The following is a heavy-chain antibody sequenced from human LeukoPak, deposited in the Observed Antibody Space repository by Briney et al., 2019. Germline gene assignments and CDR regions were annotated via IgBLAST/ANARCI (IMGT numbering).Heavy chain of an antibody. Sequence: GGSLRLSCAASGFTFSSYWMSWVRQAPGKGLEWVANIKQDESEKYYVDSVKGRFTISRDNPKNSLYLQMNSLRAEDTAVYYCARDPTIFGVVIVPDYWGQGTLVTVSS. CDR1: GFTFSSYW. V-gene: IGHV3-7*01. D-gene: IGHD3-3*01. CDR3: ARDPTIFGVVIVPDY. CDR2: IKQDESEK. J-gene: IGHJ4*02.